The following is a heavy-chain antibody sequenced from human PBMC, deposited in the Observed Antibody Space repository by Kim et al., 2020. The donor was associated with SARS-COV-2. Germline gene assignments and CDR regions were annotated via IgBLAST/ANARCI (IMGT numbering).Heavy chain of an antibody. D-gene: IGHD4-17*01. V-gene: IGHV3-49*02. CDR3: TRDYGDYGDYYYYGMDV. J-gene: IGHJ6*02. Sequence: SVKGRFTISRDDSKRIPYLQMNSLKTEDTAVYYCTRDYGDYGDYYYYGMDVWGQGTTVTASS.